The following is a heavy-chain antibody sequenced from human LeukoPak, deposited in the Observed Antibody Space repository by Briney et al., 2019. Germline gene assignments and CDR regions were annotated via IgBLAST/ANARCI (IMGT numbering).Heavy chain of an antibody. V-gene: IGHV1-18*01. CDR1: VYTFTRYG. CDR2: ISAYNGNT. J-gene: IGHJ4*02. Sequence: ASVNVPCNACVYTFTRYGISGVRHAPAQGRECMGCISAYNGNTKYAQKLEGRVTMNTDTSTSTAYMEVRSLRCDDTAVYYCARGPPNWGPDFWGQGTLITVSS. CDR3: ARGPPNWGPDF. D-gene: IGHD7-27*01.